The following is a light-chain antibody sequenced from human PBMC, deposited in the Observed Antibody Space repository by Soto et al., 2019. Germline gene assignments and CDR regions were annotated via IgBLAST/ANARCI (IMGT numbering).Light chain of an antibody. J-gene: IGKJ1*01. CDR2: DAS. CDR1: QSVSSN. CDR3: QQRSNWPPWT. V-gene: IGKV3-11*01. Sequence: EIVLTQSPATLSLSPGERATLSCRASQSVSSNLAWYQQKPGQAPRLLIYDASNRATGIPARFSGSGSGTDFTLTISGLEPEDFAVYYCQQRSNWPPWTFGQGTKVEIK.